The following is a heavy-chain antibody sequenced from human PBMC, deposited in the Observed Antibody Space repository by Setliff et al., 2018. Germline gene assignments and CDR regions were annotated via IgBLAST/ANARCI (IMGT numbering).Heavy chain of an antibody. Sequence: ASVKVSCKVSGYTLTELSMHWVRQAPGQGLEWMGWMNPNSGNTGYAQKFQGRVTITRNTSISTAYMELSSLRSEDTAVYYCARVKVIVGATPRTYYMDVWGKGTTVTVSS. CDR2: MNPNSGNT. D-gene: IGHD1-26*01. CDR3: ARVKVIVGATPRTYYMDV. J-gene: IGHJ6*03. V-gene: IGHV1-8*03. CDR1: GYTLTELS.